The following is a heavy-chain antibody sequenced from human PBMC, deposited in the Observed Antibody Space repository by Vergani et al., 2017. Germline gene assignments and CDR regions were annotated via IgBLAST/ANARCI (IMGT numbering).Heavy chain of an antibody. CDR2: ISWNSGAV. CDR3: TKGSVYYQYSAGHGDDPYTGFDL. V-gene: IGHV3-9*01. CDR1: GITFWKIG. D-gene: IGHD5/OR15-5a*01. Sequence: EVDLVESGGGLAQPGGSLRLSCEASGITFWKIGMHWVRPGPGKGLEWVSGISWNSGAVDYADSVRGRFTISRDNAKNSLFLEMNSLRFEDTAVYFCTKGSVYYQYSAGHGDDPYTGFDLWGQGTLVTVSS. J-gene: IGHJ3*01.